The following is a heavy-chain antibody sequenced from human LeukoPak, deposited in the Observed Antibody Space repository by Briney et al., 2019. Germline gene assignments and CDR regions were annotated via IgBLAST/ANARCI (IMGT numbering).Heavy chain of an antibody. Sequence: SETLSLTCTVSGGSISSSDYYWGWIRQPPGKGLEWIGSFYYSGSTYYSPSLKSRVTISVDTSKNQFSLKLSSVTAADTAVYYCARHWIQLWFFDYWGHGIIVTVSS. CDR2: FYYSGST. J-gene: IGHJ4*03. CDR3: ARHWIQLWFFDY. D-gene: IGHD5-18*01. CDR1: GGSISSSDYY. V-gene: IGHV4-39*01.